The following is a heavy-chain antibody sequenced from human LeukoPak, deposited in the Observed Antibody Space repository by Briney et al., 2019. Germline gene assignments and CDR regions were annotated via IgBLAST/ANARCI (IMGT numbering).Heavy chain of an antibody. CDR2: ISWNSGSI. V-gene: IGHV3-9*01. CDR3: AKEGLDY. CDR1: GFTFDDYA. J-gene: IGHJ4*02. Sequence: GRSLRLSCAASGFTFDDYAMHWVRQAPGKGLEWVSGISWNSGSIGYADSVKGRFTISRDNAKDSLYLQMNSLRAEDTALYYCAKEGLDYWGQGTLVTVSS.